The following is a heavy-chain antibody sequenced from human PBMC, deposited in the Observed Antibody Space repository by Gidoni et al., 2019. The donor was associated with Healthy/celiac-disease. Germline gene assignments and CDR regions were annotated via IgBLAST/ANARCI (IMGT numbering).Heavy chain of an antibody. CDR3: AKDLRDCSSTSCYILDAFDI. Sequence: EVQLLESGGGLVQPGGSLRLSCAASGFTFSSYAMSWVRQAPGKGLAWVSAISGSGGSTYYADSVKGRFTISRDNSKNTLYLQMNSLRAEDTAVYYCAKDLRDCSSTSCYILDAFDIWGQGTMVTVSS. V-gene: IGHV3-23*01. J-gene: IGHJ3*02. D-gene: IGHD2-2*02. CDR2: ISGSGGST. CDR1: GFTFSSYA.